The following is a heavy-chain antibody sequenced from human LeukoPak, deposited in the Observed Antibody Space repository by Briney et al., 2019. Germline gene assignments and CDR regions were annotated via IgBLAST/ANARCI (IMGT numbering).Heavy chain of an antibody. CDR2: IYHSGST. CDR3: ASGIAVAGTFDY. CDR1: GYSISSGYY. V-gene: IGHV4-38-2*02. Sequence: SETLSLTCTVSGYSISSGYYWGWIRQPPGKGLEWIGSIYHSGSTYYNPSLKSRVTISVDTSKNQFSLKLSSVTAADTAVYYCASGIAVAGTFDYWGQGTLVTVSS. J-gene: IGHJ4*02. D-gene: IGHD6-19*01.